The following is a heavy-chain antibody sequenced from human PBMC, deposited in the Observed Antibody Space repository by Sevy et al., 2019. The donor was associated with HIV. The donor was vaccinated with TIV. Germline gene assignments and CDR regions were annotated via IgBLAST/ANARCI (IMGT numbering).Heavy chain of an antibody. CDR1: GFTFSNYA. J-gene: IGHJ6*02. Sequence: GGSLRLSCAASGFTFSNYAMSWVRQAPGKGLEWVSSISRGGSSTDYADSVKGRFTISRDNSMNTLYLQMNSLSAEDTAVYYCAKVDVVVPVADYGLDVWGQGTTVTVSS. D-gene: IGHD2-2*01. CDR2: ISRGGSST. V-gene: IGHV3-23*01. CDR3: AKVDVVVPVADYGLDV.